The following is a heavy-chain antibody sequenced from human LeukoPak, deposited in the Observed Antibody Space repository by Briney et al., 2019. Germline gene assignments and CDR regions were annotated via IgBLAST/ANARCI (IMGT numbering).Heavy chain of an antibody. D-gene: IGHD2-2*03. J-gene: IGHJ4*02. CDR3: ASGSGH. CDR1: GLTFSSYS. CDR2: ISSSTSTI. V-gene: IGHV3-48*01. Sequence: GGSLRLSCAASGLTFSSYSMNWVRQAPGKGLEWISYISSSTSTIYYADSVRGRFTISRDNAKNSVYLQMNSLGAEDTAVFYCASGSGHWGQGTLVTVSS.